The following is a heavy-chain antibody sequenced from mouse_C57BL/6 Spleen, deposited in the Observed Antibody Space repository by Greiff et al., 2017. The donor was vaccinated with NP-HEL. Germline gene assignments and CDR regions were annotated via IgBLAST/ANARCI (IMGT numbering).Heavy chain of an antibody. J-gene: IGHJ1*03. CDR2: IYPGDGDT. CDR3: ARGVQLRLRYFDV. D-gene: IGHD3-2*02. Sequence: QVQLKESGPELVKPGASVKISCKASGYAFSSSWMNWVKQRPGKGLEWIGRIYPGDGDTNYNGKFKGKATLTADKSSSTAYMQLSSLTSEDSAVYFCARGVQLRLRYFDVWGTGTTVTVSS. CDR1: GYAFSSSW. V-gene: IGHV1-82*01.